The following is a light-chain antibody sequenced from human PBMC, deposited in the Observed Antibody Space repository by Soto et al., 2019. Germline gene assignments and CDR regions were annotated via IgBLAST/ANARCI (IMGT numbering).Light chain of an antibody. J-gene: IGKJ1*01. Sequence: VLTQSPGTLSLSPGERATLSCRASQSVSSSYLAWYQQKPGQAPRLLIYGASSRATGIPDRFSGSGSGTDFTLTVSSLQSEDFAVYYCQQYDKWPTWTFGQGTKVDIK. CDR3: QQYDKWPTWT. CDR2: GAS. V-gene: IGKV3-20*01. CDR1: QSVSSSY.